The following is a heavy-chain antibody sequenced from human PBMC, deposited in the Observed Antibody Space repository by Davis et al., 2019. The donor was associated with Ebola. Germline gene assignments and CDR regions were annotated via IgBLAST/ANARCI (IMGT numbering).Heavy chain of an antibody. Sequence: GESLKISCAASGFTFDDYGMSWVRQAPGKGLEWVSGINWNGGSTGYADSVKGRFTISRDNAKNSLYLQMNSLRAEDMALYYCAKATDYGDYSYFDYWGQGTLVTVSS. CDR1: GFTFDDYG. CDR3: AKATDYGDYSYFDY. D-gene: IGHD4-17*01. J-gene: IGHJ4*02. V-gene: IGHV3-20*04. CDR2: INWNGGST.